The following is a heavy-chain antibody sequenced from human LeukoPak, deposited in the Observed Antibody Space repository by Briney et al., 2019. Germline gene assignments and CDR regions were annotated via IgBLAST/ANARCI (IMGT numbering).Heavy chain of an antibody. V-gene: IGHV4-34*01. CDR1: GGSFSGYY. Sequence: SETLSLTCAVYGGSFSGYYWSWIRQPPGKGLEWIGEINHSRSTNYNPSLKSRVTISVDTSKNQFSLKLSSVTAADTAVYYCARVYSRTNWGQGTLVTVSP. J-gene: IGHJ4*02. CDR3: ARVYSRTN. D-gene: IGHD5-18*01. CDR2: INHSRST.